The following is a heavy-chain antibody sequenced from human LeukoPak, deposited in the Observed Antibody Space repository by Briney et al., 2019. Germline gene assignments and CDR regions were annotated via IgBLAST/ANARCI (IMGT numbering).Heavy chain of an antibody. D-gene: IGHD5-12*01. J-gene: IGHJ4*02. V-gene: IGHV4-59*01. Sequence: SETLSLTCTVSGGSISSYYWSWIRQPPGKGLEWIGYIYYSGSTYYNPSLKSRVTISVHTSKNQFSLKLSHVTAADTAVYYCARLSGYDWESFYYWGQGTLVTVSS. CDR3: ARLSGYDWESFYY. CDR2: IYYSGST. CDR1: GGSISSYY.